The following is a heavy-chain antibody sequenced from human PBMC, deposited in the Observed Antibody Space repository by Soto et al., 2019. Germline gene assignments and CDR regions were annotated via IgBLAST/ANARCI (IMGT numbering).Heavy chain of an antibody. Sequence: GGSLRLSCAASGFTFSSYTMNWVRQAPGKGMEWVSSISSSGDYTYYADSMKGRVTISRDNAKNSLYLRVTSLRAEDTAFYYCARETGYTTAWTNWFDPWGQGTLVTVSS. CDR3: ARETGYTTAWTNWFDP. CDR2: ISSSGDYT. J-gene: IGHJ5*02. D-gene: IGHD6-13*01. V-gene: IGHV3-21*01. CDR1: GFTFSSYT.